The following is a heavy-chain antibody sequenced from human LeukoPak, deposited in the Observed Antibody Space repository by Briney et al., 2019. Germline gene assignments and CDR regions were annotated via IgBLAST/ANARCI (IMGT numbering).Heavy chain of an antibody. CDR1: GFTFSDSA. CDR2: ISGSGGTI. Sequence: GGSLRLSCAASGFTFSDSAMSWVRQAPGKGLEWVSTISGSGGTIFYADSVKGRFTISRDNSKNTLFLRMNSLRAEDTAIYYCANVVVVAASLYYFDYWGQGTLVTVSS. D-gene: IGHD2-15*01. J-gene: IGHJ4*02. CDR3: ANVVVVAASLYYFDY. V-gene: IGHV3-23*01.